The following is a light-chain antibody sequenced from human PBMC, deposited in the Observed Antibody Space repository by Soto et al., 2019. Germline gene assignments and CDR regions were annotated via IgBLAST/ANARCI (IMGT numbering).Light chain of an antibody. V-gene: IGKV1-5*01. CDR1: QSISSW. CDR3: QQYNSYRT. Sequence: MQMTQSPCNRAASVGARVTITCRASQSISSWLAWYQQKPGKAPKLLMYDASILASGVSPRFSGSGSGTQFTLTISSLQPDDFATYYCQQYNSYRTFGQGTKVDI. J-gene: IGKJ1*01. CDR2: DAS.